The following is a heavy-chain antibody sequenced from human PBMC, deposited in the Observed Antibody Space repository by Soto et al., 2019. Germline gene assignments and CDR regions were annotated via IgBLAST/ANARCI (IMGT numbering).Heavy chain of an antibody. J-gene: IGHJ4*02. V-gene: IGHV3-21*01. Sequence: EVQLVESGGGLVKPGGSLRLSCAASGFTFSSYSMTWVRQAPGMGLEWVSSITSSSSYIYYADSVKGRFTISRDNAKNSLSLQMNSLRAEDTAVYYCAREDNYGSGSYADYWGQGTLVTVSS. D-gene: IGHD3-10*01. CDR2: ITSSSSYI. CDR3: AREDNYGSGSYADY. CDR1: GFTFSSYS.